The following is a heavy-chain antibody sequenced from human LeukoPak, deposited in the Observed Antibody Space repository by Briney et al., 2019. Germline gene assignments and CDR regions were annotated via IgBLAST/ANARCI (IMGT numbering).Heavy chain of an antibody. CDR3: AKSGSSGYYYFDY. CDR2: ISYEGSNK. Sequence: GGSLRLSCAASGFTFSSYGMHWVRHAPGEGREGGAVISYEGSNKYYADSVKGRFTISRDNSTNTLYLQMNRLSAEDTAVYYCAKSGSSGYYYFDYWGQGTLVTVSS. J-gene: IGHJ4*02. D-gene: IGHD3-22*01. CDR1: GFTFSSYG. V-gene: IGHV3-30*18.